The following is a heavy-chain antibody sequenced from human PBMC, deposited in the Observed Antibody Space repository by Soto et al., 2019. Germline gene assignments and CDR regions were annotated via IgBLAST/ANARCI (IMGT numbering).Heavy chain of an antibody. CDR1: GGTFSSYA. CDR3: ATPPIAARRGYWFDP. Sequence: SVKVSCKASGGTFSSYAISWVRQAPGQGLEWMGGIIPIFGTANYAQKFQGRVTITADESTSTAYMELSSLRSEDTAVYYCATPPIAARRGYWFDPWGQGTLVTVSS. D-gene: IGHD6-6*01. J-gene: IGHJ5*02. CDR2: IIPIFGTA. V-gene: IGHV1-69*13.